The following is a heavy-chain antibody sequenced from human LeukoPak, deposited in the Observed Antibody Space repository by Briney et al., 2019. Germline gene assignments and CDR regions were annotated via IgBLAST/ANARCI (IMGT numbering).Heavy chain of an antibody. CDR3: AKDEAAPGTFGVNCFDY. D-gene: IGHD6-13*01. Sequence: PPGGSLRLSCAASGFTFSSSWIHWVRQAPGKGLEWVSAISGSGGSTKYADSVKGRFTISRDNSKNTLYLQMNSLRAEDTAVYYCAKDEAAPGTFGVNCFDYWGQGALVTVSS. CDR2: ISGSGGST. CDR1: GFTFSSSW. V-gene: IGHV3-23*01. J-gene: IGHJ4*02.